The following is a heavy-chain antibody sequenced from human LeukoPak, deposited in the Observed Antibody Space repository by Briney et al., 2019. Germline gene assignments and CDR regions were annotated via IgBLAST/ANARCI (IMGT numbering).Heavy chain of an antibody. D-gene: IGHD3-9*01. V-gene: IGHV3-30*02. CDR2: IRF. CDR1: GFTFNYYG. CDR3: ARGGYYNILTGFRSRILGFDY. Sequence: GGSLRLSCAASGFTFNYYGMHWVRQAPDKGLEWVAFIRFESVKGRFTISKDTSRNTVYLQMKSLRPEDTAVYYCARGGYYNILTGFRSRILGFDYWGQGTLVTVSS. J-gene: IGHJ4*02.